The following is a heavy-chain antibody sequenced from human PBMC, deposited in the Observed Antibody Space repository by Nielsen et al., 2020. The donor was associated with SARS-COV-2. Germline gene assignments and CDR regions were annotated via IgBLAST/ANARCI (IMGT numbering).Heavy chain of an antibody. D-gene: IGHD2-2*01. J-gene: IGHJ6*02. V-gene: IGHV3-30-3*01. Sequence: VRQAPGKGLEWVAVISYDGSNKCCADSVKGRFTISRDNSKNTLYLQMNSLRAEDTAVYYCARGPYCSSTSCFHHYYYYGMDVWGQGTTVTVSS. CDR2: ISYDGSNK. CDR3: ARGPYCSSTSCFHHYYYYGMDV.